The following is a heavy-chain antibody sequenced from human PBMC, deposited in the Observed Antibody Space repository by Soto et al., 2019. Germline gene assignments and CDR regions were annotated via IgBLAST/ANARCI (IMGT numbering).Heavy chain of an antibody. D-gene: IGHD3-22*01. CDR2: IWYDGSNK. Sequence: GGSLRLSCAASGFTFSSYGMHWVRQAPGKGLEWVAVIWYDGSNKYYADSVKGRFTISRDNSKNTLYLQMNSLRAEDTALYYCARDSGYYDSSGPSDIWGQGTMVTVSS. CDR1: GFTFSSYG. CDR3: ARDSGYYDSSGPSDI. J-gene: IGHJ3*02. V-gene: IGHV3-33*01.